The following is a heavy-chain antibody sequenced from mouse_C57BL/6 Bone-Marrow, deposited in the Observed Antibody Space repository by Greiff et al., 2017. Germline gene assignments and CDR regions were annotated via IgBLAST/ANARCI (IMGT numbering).Heavy chain of an antibody. J-gene: IGHJ3*01. D-gene: IGHD3-2*02. CDR3: AKQLRLRAWFAY. V-gene: IGHV1-74*01. CDR2: IHPSDSDT. Sequence: QVQLQQPGAELVKPGASVKVSCKASGYTFTSSWMHWVKQRPGQGLEWIGRIHPSDSDTNYNQKFKGKATLTVDKSSSTAYMQLSSLTSEDSAVYYCAKQLRLRAWFAYWGQGTLVTVSA. CDR1: GYTFTSSW.